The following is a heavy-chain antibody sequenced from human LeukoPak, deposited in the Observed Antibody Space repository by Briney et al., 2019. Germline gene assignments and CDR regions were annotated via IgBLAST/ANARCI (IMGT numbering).Heavy chain of an antibody. J-gene: IGHJ4*02. CDR3: AASYSSSSSPGY. CDR2: IVVGSGNT. D-gene: IGHD6-6*01. V-gene: IGHV1-58*02. CDR1: GFTFTSSA. Sequence: SVKVSCKASGFTFTSSAMQWVRQARGQRLDWIGWIVVGSGNTNYAQKFQERVTITRDMSTSTAYMELSSLRSEDTAVYYCAASYSSSSSPGYWGQGTLVTVSS.